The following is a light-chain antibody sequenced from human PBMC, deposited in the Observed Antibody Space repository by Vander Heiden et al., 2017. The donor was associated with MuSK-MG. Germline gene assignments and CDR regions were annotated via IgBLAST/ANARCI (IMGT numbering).Light chain of an antibody. CDR1: KLGDKH. Sequence: SYELTQPPSVSVSPGQTASITCSAEKLGDKHAAWYQQKPGQSPVLVIYQDTKRPSGIPERFSGSNSGKKATLTISETQAMDEADDYCQAWDTNTGGFGGGSKLTVL. J-gene: IGLJ3*02. CDR3: QAWDTNTGG. V-gene: IGLV3-1*01. CDR2: QDT.